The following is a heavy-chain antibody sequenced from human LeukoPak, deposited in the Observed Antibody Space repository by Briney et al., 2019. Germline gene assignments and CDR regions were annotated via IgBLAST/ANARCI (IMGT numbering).Heavy chain of an antibody. CDR1: GGSISNYH. CDR3: GRVTGGNSLDY. CDR2: IYNSGNT. D-gene: IGHD4-23*01. V-gene: IGHV4-59*01. J-gene: IGHJ4*02. Sequence: PSETLSLTCTVSGGSISNYHWSWIRQPPGKGLEWIGDIYNSGNTNYNPSLKSRVTISVDTSKNQFSLKLSSVTAADTATYYCGRVTGGNSLDYWGQGTLVTVSS.